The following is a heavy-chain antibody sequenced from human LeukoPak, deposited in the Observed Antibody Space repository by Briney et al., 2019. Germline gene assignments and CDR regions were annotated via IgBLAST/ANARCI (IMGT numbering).Heavy chain of an antibody. CDR2: ISWDGGST. Sequence: GGSLGLSCAASGFTFDDYTMHWVRQAPGKGLEWVSLISWDGGSTYYADSVKGRFTISRDNSKNSLYLQMNSLRTEDTALYYCAKDSRSYYDFWSGYYTTNDNWFDPWGQGTLVTVSS. D-gene: IGHD3-3*01. CDR1: GFTFDDYT. CDR3: AKDSRSYYDFWSGYYTTNDNWFDP. V-gene: IGHV3-43*01. J-gene: IGHJ5*02.